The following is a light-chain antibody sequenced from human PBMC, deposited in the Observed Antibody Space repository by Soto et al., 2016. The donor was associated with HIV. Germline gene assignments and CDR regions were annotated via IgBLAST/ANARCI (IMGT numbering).Light chain of an antibody. V-gene: IGLV3-21*02. J-gene: IGLJ2*01. CDR3: QVWDSSSDLVV. CDR1: SLRSNY. Sequence: SSELTQDPAVSVALGQTVRITCQGHSLRSNYASWYQQKPGQAPVVVVYDDSDRPSGIPERFSGSNSGHTATLTISGVEAGDEADYYCQVWDSSSDLVVFGGGTKLTVL. CDR2: DDS.